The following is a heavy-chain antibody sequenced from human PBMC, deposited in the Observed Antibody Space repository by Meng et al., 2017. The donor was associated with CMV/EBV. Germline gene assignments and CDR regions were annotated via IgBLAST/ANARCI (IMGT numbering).Heavy chain of an antibody. CDR3: ASITSGYCTNGVCVY. Sequence: LSLTCAASGFTFSSYSMNWVRQAPGKGLEWVSSISSSSSYIYYADSVKGRFTISRDNAKNSLYLQMNSLRAEDTAVYYCASITSGYCTNGVCVYWGQGTLVTVSS. D-gene: IGHD2-8*01. J-gene: IGHJ4*02. CDR2: ISSSSSYI. V-gene: IGHV3-21*01. CDR1: GFTFSSYS.